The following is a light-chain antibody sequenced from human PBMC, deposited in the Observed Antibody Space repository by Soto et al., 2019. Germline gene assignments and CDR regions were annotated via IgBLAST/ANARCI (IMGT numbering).Light chain of an antibody. J-gene: IGLJ2*01. CDR1: SSNIGNNA. CDR3: APWDDSLGV. CDR2: YDD. V-gene: IGLV1-36*01. Sequence: QSVLTQPPSVSEAPRQRVTISCSGSSSNIGNNAVNWYQQLPGKAPKLLIYYDDLLPSGVSDRFSGSKSGTSASLASNGLQSEAEPDYYCAPWDDSLGVFGGGTKLTVL.